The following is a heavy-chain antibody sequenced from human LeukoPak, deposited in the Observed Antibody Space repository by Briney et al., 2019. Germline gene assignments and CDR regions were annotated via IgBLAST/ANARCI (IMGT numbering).Heavy chain of an antibody. V-gene: IGHV3-23*01. CDR3: AKDLYAAGFFDY. J-gene: IGHJ4*02. CDR2: ISGSGGST. Sequence: GVSLRLSCAASGFTFSSYAMSWVRQAPGKGLEWVSAISGSGGSTYYADSVKGRFTISRYNSKSTLYLPMNSLRAEDTAVYYCAKDLYAAGFFDYWGQGTLVTVSS. CDR1: GFTFSSYA. D-gene: IGHD6-13*01.